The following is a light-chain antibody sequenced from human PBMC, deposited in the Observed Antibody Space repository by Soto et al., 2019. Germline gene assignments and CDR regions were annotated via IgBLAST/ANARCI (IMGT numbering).Light chain of an antibody. CDR2: GAS. Sequence: EIVLTQSPGTLSLSPGERASLSCRASQSVSSSYLAWYQQKPGQAPRLLIYGASTRATGIPDRFSGSGSGTDFTLTISRLEPEDFAGYYCQQYAGSPWTFGQGTKVQIK. CDR1: QSVSSSY. CDR3: QQYAGSPWT. J-gene: IGKJ1*01. V-gene: IGKV3-20*01.